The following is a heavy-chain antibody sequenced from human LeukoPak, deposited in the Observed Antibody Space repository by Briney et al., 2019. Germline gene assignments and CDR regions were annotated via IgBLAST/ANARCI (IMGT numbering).Heavy chain of an antibody. CDR1: GYNFATYW. J-gene: IGHJ4*02. V-gene: IGHV5-51*01. Sequence: GESLKISCQGSGYNFATYWIGWVRQMPGKGLEWMGIIYPGDSHTRYSPTFQGQVTISADRSISTAYLQWSSLKASDTAVYYCARQREYCSGDSCYPSTLDYWGQGTLVTVSS. CDR2: IYPGDSHT. D-gene: IGHD2-15*01. CDR3: ARQREYCSGDSCYPSTLDY.